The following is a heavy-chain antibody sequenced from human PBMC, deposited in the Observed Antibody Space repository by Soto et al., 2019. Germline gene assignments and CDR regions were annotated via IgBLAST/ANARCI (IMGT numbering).Heavy chain of an antibody. V-gene: IGHV3-74*01. Sequence: EVQLVESGGGLVQPGGSLRLSCAASGFTFSSYWMHWVRQAQWEGLVWVSRINSDGSTTTYADSVKGRFTISRDNAKNTLDLQMNSLRAEDTAVYYCARVGYGDYHFDHCGQGALVPVSS. D-gene: IGHD4-17*01. CDR2: INSDGSTT. CDR1: GFTFSSYW. J-gene: IGHJ4*02. CDR3: ARVGYGDYHFDH.